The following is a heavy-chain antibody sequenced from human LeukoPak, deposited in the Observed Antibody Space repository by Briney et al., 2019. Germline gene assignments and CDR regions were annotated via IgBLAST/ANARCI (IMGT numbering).Heavy chain of an antibody. CDR2: IKQDGSEQ. CDR1: GFTFSSYW. V-gene: IGHV3-7*05. D-gene: IGHD2-15*01. Sequence: GGSLRLSCAASGFTFSSYWMTWVRRAPGKGLERVANIKQDGSEQYYVDSVRGRFTISRDNAKNSLFLQMNSLRVEDTAVYYCAGGQGWLLDYWGQGALVTVSS. J-gene: IGHJ4*02. CDR3: AGGQGWLLDY.